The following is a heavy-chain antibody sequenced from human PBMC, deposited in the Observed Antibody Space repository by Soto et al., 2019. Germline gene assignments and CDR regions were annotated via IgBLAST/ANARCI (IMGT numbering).Heavy chain of an antibody. V-gene: IGHV3-33*01. CDR3: TRPALFRNTFDS. J-gene: IGHJ4*02. CDR2: IWHDGSKQ. D-gene: IGHD3-3*01. Sequence: PGGSLRLACAASGFTFTDYAMHWVRQAPGKGLEWVAFIWHDGSKQYYADSVKGRFTISRDNSKNTLYLQMNSLRAEDTAVYYCTRPALFRNTFDSWGPGILVTVSS. CDR1: GFTFTDYA.